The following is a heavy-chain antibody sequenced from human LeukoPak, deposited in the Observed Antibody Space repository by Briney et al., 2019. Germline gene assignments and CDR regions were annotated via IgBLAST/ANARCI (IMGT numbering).Heavy chain of an antibody. V-gene: IGHV4-39*01. D-gene: IGHD3-9*01. CDR1: GGSINSTNYY. CDR3: ARQGHGGYDILTGYYRPQYYFDY. J-gene: IGHJ4*02. CDR2: IYYSGST. Sequence: SETLSLTCTVSGGSINSTNYYWGWIRQPPGKGLEWIGSIYYSGSTYYNPSLKSRVTISVDTSKNQFSLKLSSVTAADTAVYYCARQGHGGYDILTGYYRPQYYFDYWGQGTLVTVSS.